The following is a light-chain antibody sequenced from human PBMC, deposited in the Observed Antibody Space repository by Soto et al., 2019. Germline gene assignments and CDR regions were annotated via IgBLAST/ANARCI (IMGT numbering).Light chain of an antibody. Sequence: QSLLTQAPSVSGAPGQRVTISCTGSSSNIGAGYDVHWYQQLPGTAPKLLIYGNSNRPSGVPDRFSGSKSGTSASLAITGLQAEDEADYYCQSYDSSLGGLYVFGTGTKVTVL. CDR2: GNS. V-gene: IGLV1-40*01. CDR3: QSYDSSLGGLYV. J-gene: IGLJ1*01. CDR1: SSNIGAGYD.